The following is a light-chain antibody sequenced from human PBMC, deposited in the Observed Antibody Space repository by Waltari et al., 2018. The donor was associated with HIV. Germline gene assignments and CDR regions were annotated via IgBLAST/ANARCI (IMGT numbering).Light chain of an antibody. J-gene: IGKJ1*01. V-gene: IGKV3D-15*01. CDR1: ETINND. Sequence: IVMTQSPATLSVSPGERSTLSCRASETINNDLAWSQQQPGQPPRILIHGASTRAAGIPARCSGSGSGTEFSLTNDYVQSEDFALYYSQQYNKWPPTFGQGPKVEIK. CDR2: GAS. CDR3: QQYNKWPPT.